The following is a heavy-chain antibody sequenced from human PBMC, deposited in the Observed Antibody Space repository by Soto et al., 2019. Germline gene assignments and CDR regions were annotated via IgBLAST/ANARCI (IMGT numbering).Heavy chain of an antibody. Sequence: KPSETLSLTCTVSGGSISSYYWSWIRQPPGKGLEWIGYIYYSGSTNYNPSLKSRVTISVDTSKNQFSLKLSSVTAADTAVHYCARDTYNWNYFDYWGQGTLVTGSS. D-gene: IGHD1-20*01. V-gene: IGHV4-59*01. J-gene: IGHJ4*02. CDR3: ARDTYNWNYFDY. CDR1: GGSISSYY. CDR2: IYYSGST.